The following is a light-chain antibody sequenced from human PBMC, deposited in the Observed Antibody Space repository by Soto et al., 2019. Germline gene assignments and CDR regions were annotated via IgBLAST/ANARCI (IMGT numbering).Light chain of an antibody. V-gene: IGKV1-9*01. CDR3: QHLRTYPFS. J-gene: IGKJ2*03. CDR1: QDISTS. CDR2: PAS. Sequence: DIQLTQSPSFLSASVGDRVTVSCRASQDISTSLAWFQQKAGKVPQLLVYPASTLQDGVPSRFSGSGSGTYFTLTINNLQAEEFATCYCQHLRTYPFSFGPGTKLDIK.